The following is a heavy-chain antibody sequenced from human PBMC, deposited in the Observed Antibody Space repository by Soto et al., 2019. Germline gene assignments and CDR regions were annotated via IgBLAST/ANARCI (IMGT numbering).Heavy chain of an antibody. Sequence: QVQLVQSGAEVKKPGASVKVSCKASGYTFTNYAMHWVRQAPGQRTEWMGWINAGNGNTKFSQRFQGRVTITRDTTANIAYMELSSLTSEDTAVYYCASAGFCSTTSCSDAFDIWGQGTMVTVSS. V-gene: IGHV1-3*01. CDR2: INAGNGNT. CDR1: GYTFTNYA. J-gene: IGHJ3*02. CDR3: ASAGFCSTTSCSDAFDI. D-gene: IGHD2-2*01.